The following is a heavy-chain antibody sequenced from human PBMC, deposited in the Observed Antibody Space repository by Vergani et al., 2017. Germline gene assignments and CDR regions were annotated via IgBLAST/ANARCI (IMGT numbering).Heavy chain of an antibody. V-gene: IGHV4-39*01. D-gene: IGHD6-19*01. Sequence: QLQLQESGPGLVKPSETLSLTCTVSGGSISSSSYYWGWIRQPPGKGLEWIGSIYYSGSTYYNPSLKGRVTISVDTSKNQFSLKLSSVTAADTAVYYCARPYSSGWYYFDYWGQGTLVTVSS. CDR2: IYYSGST. CDR3: ARPYSSGWYYFDY. CDR1: GGSISSSSYY. J-gene: IGHJ4*02.